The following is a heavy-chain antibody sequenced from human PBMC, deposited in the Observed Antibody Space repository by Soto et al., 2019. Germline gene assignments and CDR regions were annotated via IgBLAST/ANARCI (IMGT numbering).Heavy chain of an antibody. Sequence: GGSLRLSCAASGFTFSSYSMNWVRQAPGKGLEWVSSISSSSSYIYYADSVKGRFTISRDNAKNSLYLQMNSLRAEDTAVYYCAIEKVGAPSVHVFDIWGQGTMVTVSS. CDR2: ISSSSSYI. CDR3: AIEKVGAPSVHVFDI. V-gene: IGHV3-21*01. D-gene: IGHD1-26*01. CDR1: GFTFSSYS. J-gene: IGHJ3*02.